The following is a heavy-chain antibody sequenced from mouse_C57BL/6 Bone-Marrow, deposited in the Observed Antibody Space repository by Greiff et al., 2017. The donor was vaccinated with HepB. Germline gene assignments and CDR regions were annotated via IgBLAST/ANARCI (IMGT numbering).Heavy chain of an antibody. CDR3: AIITTVVECY. CDR2: IYPRSGNT. J-gene: IGHJ4*01. D-gene: IGHD1-1*01. V-gene: IGHV1-81*01. Sequence: QVHLKQSGAELARPGASVKLSCKASGYTFTSYGISWVKQRTGQGLEWIGEIYPRSGNTYYNEKFKGKATLTADKSSSTAYMELRSLTSEDSAVYFCAIITTVVECYWGQGTSVTVSS. CDR1: GYTFTSYG.